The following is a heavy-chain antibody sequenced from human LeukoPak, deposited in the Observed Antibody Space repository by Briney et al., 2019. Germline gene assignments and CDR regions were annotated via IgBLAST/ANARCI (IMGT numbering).Heavy chain of an antibody. CDR1: GYTFTGYY. J-gene: IGHJ4*02. Sequence: ASVKVSCKASGYTFTGYYIHYVRQAPGQGLEWMGRIDPYSGDTNYAQKFQGRVTMARDTSISTAYMELSRLRSDDTAVFYCARSKKFCRGGSCDFDYWGQGTQLTVSS. V-gene: IGHV1-2*06. D-gene: IGHD2-15*01. CDR3: ARSKKFCRGGSCDFDY. CDR2: IDPYSGDT.